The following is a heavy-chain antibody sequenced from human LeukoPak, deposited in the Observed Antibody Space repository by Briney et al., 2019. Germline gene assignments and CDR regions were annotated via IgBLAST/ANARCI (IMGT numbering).Heavy chain of an antibody. Sequence: SETLSLTCAVYGGSFSGYYWSWIRQPPGKGLEWIGEINHSGSTNYNPSLKSRVTISVDTSKNQFSLKLSSTAADTAMYYCARDRIAVAATETSFDYWGQGTLVTVSS. CDR1: GGSFSGYY. V-gene: IGHV4-34*01. D-gene: IGHD6-19*01. J-gene: IGHJ4*02. CDR3: ARDRIAVAATETSFDY. CDR2: INHSGST.